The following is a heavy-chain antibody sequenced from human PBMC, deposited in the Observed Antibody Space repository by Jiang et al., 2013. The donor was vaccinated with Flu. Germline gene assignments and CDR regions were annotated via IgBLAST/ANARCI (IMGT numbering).Heavy chain of an antibody. V-gene: IGHV4-4*02. CDR2: PMKSGNT. CDR3: ARAGDGQQLAAVGYYYYGMDV. CDR1: DGSISSGNW. D-gene: IGHD1-1*01. J-gene: IGHJ6*02. Sequence: CVVFDGSISSGNWWSWVRQPQGRGWSGLEKPMKSGNTNFNPSLKSRVTISVDKSKNHLSLNLRSVTAADTAVYYCARAGDGQQLAAVGYYYYGMDVWGQGTTVTVSS.